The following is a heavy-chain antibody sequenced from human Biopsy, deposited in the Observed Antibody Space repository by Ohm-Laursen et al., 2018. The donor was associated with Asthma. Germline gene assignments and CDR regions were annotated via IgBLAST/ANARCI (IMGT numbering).Heavy chain of an antibody. Sequence: ASVKVSCNASGHTFTSYSMHWVRQAPGQGLEWMGWISAYNGNTNYAQKLQGRVTMTTDTSTSTGYMELRSLGSDDTAVYYCARDGPVGAPSGYWGQGTLVTVSS. V-gene: IGHV1-18*04. CDR3: ARDGPVGAPSGY. D-gene: IGHD1-26*01. J-gene: IGHJ4*02. CDR1: GHTFTSYS. CDR2: ISAYNGNT.